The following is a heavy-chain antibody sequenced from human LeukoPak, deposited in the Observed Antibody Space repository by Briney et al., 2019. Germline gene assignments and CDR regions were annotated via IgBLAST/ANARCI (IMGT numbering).Heavy chain of an antibody. Sequence: GASVKVSCKASGYTFSSYGISWVRQASGQGLEWMGWITPYNGNTNYAQNFRGRVTMTTDTSTSTAYMELRSLRSDDTAVYYCARSLDAGNPPESGYWGQGTLVTVSS. V-gene: IGHV1-18*01. CDR3: ARSLDAGNPPESGY. CDR2: ITPYNGNT. J-gene: IGHJ4*02. D-gene: IGHD4-23*01. CDR1: GYTFSSYG.